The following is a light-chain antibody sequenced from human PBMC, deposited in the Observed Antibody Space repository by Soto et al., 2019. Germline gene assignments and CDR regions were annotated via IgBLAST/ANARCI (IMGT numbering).Light chain of an antibody. CDR2: DAS. Sequence: EIVLTQSPATLSLSPGERATLSCRASQSVSSYLAWYQQKPGQAPRLLIYDASNRATGIAARFSGSGSGTDFTLTTSSLEPEDFAVYYCQQRSNWPWTFGQGTKVDI. CDR1: QSVSSY. CDR3: QQRSNWPWT. J-gene: IGKJ1*01. V-gene: IGKV3-11*01.